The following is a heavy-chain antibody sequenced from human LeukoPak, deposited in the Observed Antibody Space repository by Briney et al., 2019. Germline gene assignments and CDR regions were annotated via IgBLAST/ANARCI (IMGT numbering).Heavy chain of an antibody. CDR2: QVPQSGNT. J-gene: IGHJ4*02. Sequence: ASVTVSCKASGYTFTTYDINWVRQAAGQGPVWMGWQVPQSGNTVYAQEFQGRVTMTRDTSISTFYMELSSLTSDDTAVYFRARGNGPYFDYWGQGTPVTVSP. CDR1: GYTFTTYD. CDR3: ARGNGPYFDY. V-gene: IGHV1-8*01.